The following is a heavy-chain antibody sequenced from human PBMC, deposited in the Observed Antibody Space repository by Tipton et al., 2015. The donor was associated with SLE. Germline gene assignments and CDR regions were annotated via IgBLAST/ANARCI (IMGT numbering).Heavy chain of an antibody. CDR2: IYHSGST. CDR1: GSSISSYH. V-gene: IGHV4-38-2*02. CDR3: ARFQLELAYYFDY. J-gene: IGHJ4*02. Sequence: TLSLTCTVSGSSISSYHWGWIRQPPGKGLEWIGEIYHSGSTNYNPSLKSRVTISVDKSKNQFSLKLSSATAADTAVYYCARFQLELAYYFDYWGQGTLVTVSS. D-gene: IGHD1-7*01.